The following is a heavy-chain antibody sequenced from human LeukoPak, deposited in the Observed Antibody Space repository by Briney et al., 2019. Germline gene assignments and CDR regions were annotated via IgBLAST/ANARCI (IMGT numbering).Heavy chain of an antibody. CDR3: AKSGISGARDAFDI. V-gene: IGHV3-21*04. J-gene: IGHJ3*02. CDR2: ISSSSSYI. Sequence: GGSLRLSCAASGFTFSSYSMNWVRQAPGKGLEWVSSISSSSSYIYYADSVKGRFTISRDNSKNTLYLQMNSLRAEDTAVYYCAKSGISGARDAFDIWGQGTMVTVSS. CDR1: GFTFSSYS. D-gene: IGHD1-26*01.